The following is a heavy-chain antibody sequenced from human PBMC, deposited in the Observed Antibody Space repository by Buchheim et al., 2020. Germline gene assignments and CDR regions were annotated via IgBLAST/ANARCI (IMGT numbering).Heavy chain of an antibody. CDR1: GFTFSSYS. J-gene: IGHJ6*02. Sequence: EVQLVESGGGLVKPGGSLRLSCAASGFTFSSYSMNWVRRAPGKGLEWVSSINTDSNYMYYADSVKGRFTVSRDNAKNSLYLQMNSLRAEDTAVYYCARFYSYCSGGTCYPRGMDVWGQGTT. D-gene: IGHD2-15*01. V-gene: IGHV3-21*06. CDR3: ARFYSYCSGGTCYPRGMDV. CDR2: INTDSNYM.